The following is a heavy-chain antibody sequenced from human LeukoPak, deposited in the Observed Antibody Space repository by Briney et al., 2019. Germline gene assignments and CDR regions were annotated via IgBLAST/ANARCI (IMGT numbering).Heavy chain of an antibody. J-gene: IGHJ4*02. CDR1: GFTFSSYE. CDR2: ISSSGSTI. V-gene: IGHV3-48*03. D-gene: IGHD3-22*01. Sequence: PGGSLRLSCAASGFTFSSYEMNWVRQAPGKGLEWVSYISSSGSTIYYADSVKGRFTISRDNAKNSLYLQMNSLRAEDTAVYYCAREYYDSSGYPDYWGQGTLVTVSS. CDR3: AREYYDSSGYPDY.